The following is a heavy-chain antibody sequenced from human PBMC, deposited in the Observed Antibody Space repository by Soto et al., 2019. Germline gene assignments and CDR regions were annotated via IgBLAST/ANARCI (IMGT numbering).Heavy chain of an antibody. D-gene: IGHD2-8*01. CDR1: GFSFTFYA. V-gene: IGHV3-23*01. CDR3: AREQGSPLDRYCADGGVDWVDP. J-gene: IGHJ5*02. CDR2: IRGNGATT. Sequence: EVQLLQSGGGLVQPGGSLRLSCEASGFSFTFYAMSWVRQAPGKGLEWVSAIRGNGATTFYADSMKGRFTISRDNSRDTLYLQMNRLRAADTTVYFCAREQGSPLDRYCADGGVDWVDPWGRGTLVTVSS.